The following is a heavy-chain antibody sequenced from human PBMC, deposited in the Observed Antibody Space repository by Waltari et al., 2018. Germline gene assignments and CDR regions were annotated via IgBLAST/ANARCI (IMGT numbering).Heavy chain of an antibody. D-gene: IGHD3-16*02. V-gene: IGHV4-38-2*01. Sequence: QVQLQESGPGLVKPSETLSLTCAVSGYSISSGYYWGWIRQPPGKGLEWIGSIYHSGSTYYNPSLKRRVTISVDTSKNQFSLKLSSVTAADTAVYYCARAYYDYIWGSYRYTFFDYWGQGTLVTVSS. J-gene: IGHJ4*02. CDR2: IYHSGST. CDR1: GYSISSGYY. CDR3: ARAYYDYIWGSYRYTFFDY.